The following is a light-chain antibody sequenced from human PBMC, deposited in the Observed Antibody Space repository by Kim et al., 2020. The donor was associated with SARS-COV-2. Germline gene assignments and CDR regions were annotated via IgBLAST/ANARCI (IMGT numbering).Light chain of an antibody. CDR3: QQYGRSPRYT. Sequence: EIVLTQSPGTMSLSPGERATLSCRASQSVSSGYLAWYQQKPGQAPRLLIYGASRRATGIPDRFSGSGSGTDFTLTISRLEPEDFAVYYCQQYGRSPRYTFGQGTKLEI. J-gene: IGKJ2*01. CDR1: QSVSSGY. V-gene: IGKV3-20*01. CDR2: GAS.